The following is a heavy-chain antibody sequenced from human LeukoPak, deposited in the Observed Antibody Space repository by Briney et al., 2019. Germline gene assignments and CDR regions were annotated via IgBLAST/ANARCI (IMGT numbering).Heavy chain of an antibody. CDR3: ATDEWN. CDR1: GLTFSSAW. Sequence: PGGSLTLSCAASGLTFSSAWLSWVRQAPGKGLEWVGHIKTNANGGATDYAAPVKGRFTISRDDSKKMLFLQMNSLKIEDTAVYYCATDEWNWGQGTLGTVSS. J-gene: IGHJ4*02. V-gene: IGHV3-15*01. CDR2: IKTNANGGAT. D-gene: IGHD2-8*01.